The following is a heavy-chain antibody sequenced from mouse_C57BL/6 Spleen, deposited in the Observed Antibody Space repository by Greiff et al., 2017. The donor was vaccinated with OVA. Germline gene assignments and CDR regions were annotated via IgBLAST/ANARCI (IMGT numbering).Heavy chain of an antibody. CDR1: GYTFTDYE. Sequence: QVQLQQSGAELVRPGASVTLSCKASGYTFTDYEMHWVKQTPVHGLEWIGAIDPETGGTAYNQKFKGKAILTADKSSSTAYMQLSSLTSEDSAVYYCARENYSNYDYWGQGTTLTVSS. D-gene: IGHD2-5*01. CDR2: IDPETGGT. V-gene: IGHV1-15*01. CDR3: ARENYSNYDY. J-gene: IGHJ2*01.